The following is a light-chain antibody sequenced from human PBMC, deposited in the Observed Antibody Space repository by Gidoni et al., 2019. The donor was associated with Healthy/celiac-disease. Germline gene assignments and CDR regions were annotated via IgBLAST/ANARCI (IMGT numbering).Light chain of an antibody. J-gene: IGLJ1*01. CDR2: DVS. CDR3: SSYTSSSTRV. V-gene: IGLV2-14*01. Sequence: QSALTQPASVSGSPGHSITISCTGTSSDVGGYNYVYWYQQHPGKAPKLRIYDVSNRPSGVSNRFSGSKSGNTASLTISGLQAEDEADYYCSSYTSSSTRVFGTGTKVTVL. CDR1: SSDVGGYNY.